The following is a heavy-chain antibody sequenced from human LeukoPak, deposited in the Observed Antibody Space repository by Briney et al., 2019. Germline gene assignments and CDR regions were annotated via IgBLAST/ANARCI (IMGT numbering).Heavy chain of an antibody. V-gene: IGHV4-39*01. D-gene: IGHD3-3*01. J-gene: IGHJ5*01. CDR3: AKSSGMVIHNWFGS. Sequence: SETLSLTCTVSGGSIRRSAYYWGWIRQPPGKGLEWIGSIYYGGSTYYNPSLKSRVTISIDTSKNQFSLNLTSVTAAASGVYYCAKSSGMVIHNWFGSWGQGTLVTVSS. CDR2: IYYGGST. CDR1: GGSIRRSAYY.